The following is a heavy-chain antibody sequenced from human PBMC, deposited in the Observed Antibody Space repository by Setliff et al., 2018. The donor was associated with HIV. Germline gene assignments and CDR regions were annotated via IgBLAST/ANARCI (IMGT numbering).Heavy chain of an antibody. CDR2: IYYTGTT. D-gene: IGHD3-22*01. J-gene: IGHJ4*02. CDR3: ARQVPIPGVAVTPIDF. Sequence: PSETLSLTCTVSRGSISRYYWSWIRQPPGKGLEWIGYIYYTGTTKYNPSLKSRVTISVDTSQHQFSLKLTSVTAADTAVYYCARQVPIPGVAVTPIDFWGQGILVTVSS. CDR1: RGSISRYY. V-gene: IGHV4-59*08.